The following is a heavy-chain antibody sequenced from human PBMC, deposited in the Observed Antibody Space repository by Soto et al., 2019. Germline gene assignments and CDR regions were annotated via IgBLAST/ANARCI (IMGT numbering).Heavy chain of an antibody. CDR2: IYYSGST. D-gene: IGHD2-21*02. V-gene: IGHV4-39*01. CDR1: GGSINSRSYY. Sequence: PSETLSLTCTVSGGSINSRSYYWGWIRQSPGKGLEWIGSIYYSGSTYYNPSLKSRVAMSVDTSKNQFSLRLRSVTAADTAVYYRARKRTSVVTQAYFDDWGQGSLVTVSS. J-gene: IGHJ4*02. CDR3: ARKRTSVVTQAYFDD.